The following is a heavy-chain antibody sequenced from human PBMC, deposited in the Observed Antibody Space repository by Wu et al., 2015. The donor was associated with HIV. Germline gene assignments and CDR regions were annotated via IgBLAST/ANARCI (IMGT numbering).Heavy chain of an antibody. D-gene: IGHD2-21*01. CDR1: GFTFTDFF. J-gene: IGHJ2*01. Sequence: QVQLVQSGAEVKKPGASVKVSCKASGFTFTDFFLHWVRQAPGQGLEWMGWINANSGDTRYAQKFQGRVTLTRDTSTTTTYMELSGLRSDDTAIYYCARYIAYCLLRISWGRGTLVTVSS. V-gene: IGHV1-2*02. CDR2: INANSGDT. CDR3: ARYIAYCLLRIS.